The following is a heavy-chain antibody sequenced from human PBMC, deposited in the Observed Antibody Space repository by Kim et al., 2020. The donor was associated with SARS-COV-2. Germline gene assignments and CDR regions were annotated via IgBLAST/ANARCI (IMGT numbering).Heavy chain of an antibody. J-gene: IGHJ4*02. V-gene: IGHV4-30-2*01. Sequence: SETLSLTCSVSGGSISSGGYSWSWIRQPPGKGLEWIGYIYHSGSTYYNPSLKSRVTISVDRSKNQFSLKLSSVTAADTAVYYCARGHEGHGHFDYWGQGTLVTVSS. CDR3: ARGHEGHGHFDY. CDR2: IYHSGST. CDR1: GGSISSGGYS.